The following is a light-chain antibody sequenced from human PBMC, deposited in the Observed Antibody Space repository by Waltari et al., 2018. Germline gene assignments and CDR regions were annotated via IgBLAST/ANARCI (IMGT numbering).Light chain of an antibody. CDR2: DDT. V-gene: IGLV2-23*01. CDR1: SNHVGSSNF. Sequence: QSALTQPASVSGSPGQSATIPCTGTSNHVGSSNFFSWYPQHPGKAPKLIIHDDTERPSGVSDRFSGSKSANGASLTISGLQAEDEAHYYCCAYAGKVFGGGTRLTVL. CDR3: CAYAGKV. J-gene: IGLJ3*02.